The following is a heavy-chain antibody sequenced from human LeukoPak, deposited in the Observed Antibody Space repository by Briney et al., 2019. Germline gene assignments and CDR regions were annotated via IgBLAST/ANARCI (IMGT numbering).Heavy chain of an antibody. V-gene: IGHV3-33*01. CDR2: IWYDGSNK. J-gene: IGHJ4*02. CDR1: GFTFSSYG. Sequence: HPGGSLRLSCAASGFTFSSYGMHWVRQAPGKGLEWVAVIWYDGSNKYYADSVKGRFTISRDNSKNTLYLQMNSLRAEDTAVYYCARGPVVVVAATPMILDYWGQGTLVTVSS. CDR3: ARGPVVVVAATPMILDY. D-gene: IGHD2-15*01.